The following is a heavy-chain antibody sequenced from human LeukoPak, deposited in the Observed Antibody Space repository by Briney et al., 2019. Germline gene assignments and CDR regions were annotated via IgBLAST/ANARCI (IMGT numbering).Heavy chain of an antibody. CDR1: GYTFTIYD. Sequence: ASVTVSFTSSGYTFTIYDINWVRQATGQGREWMGWMNPNSGSTGYAQKFQGRVTITRNTSISTAYMELSGLRSEDTAVYYCARGRSTGYPYYFEYWGQGTLVTVSS. CDR2: MNPNSGST. J-gene: IGHJ4*02. D-gene: IGHD5-12*01. V-gene: IGHV1-8*03. CDR3: ARGRSTGYPYYFEY.